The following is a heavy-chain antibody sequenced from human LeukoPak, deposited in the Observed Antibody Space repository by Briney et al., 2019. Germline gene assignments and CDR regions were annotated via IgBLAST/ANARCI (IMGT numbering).Heavy chain of an antibody. CDR1: GFTFSSYA. D-gene: IGHD3-3*01. CDR2: ISGSGGST. V-gene: IGHV3-23*01. Sequence: PGGSLRLSCAASGFTFSSYAMSWVRQAPGKGLEWVSAISGSGGSTYYADSVKGRFTISRDNSKNTLYLQMNSLRAEDTAVYYCAKGPIFGVVIPALYYFDYWGQGTLVTVSS. J-gene: IGHJ4*02. CDR3: AKGPIFGVVIPALYYFDY.